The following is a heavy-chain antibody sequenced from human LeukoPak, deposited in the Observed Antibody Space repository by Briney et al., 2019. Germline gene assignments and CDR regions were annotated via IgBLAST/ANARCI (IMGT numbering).Heavy chain of an antibody. D-gene: IGHD3-22*01. CDR1: GFTFSTYE. V-gene: IGHV3-48*03. CDR3: ARDNYDSSGPYYFDY. CDR2: ISSSGSTI. J-gene: IGHJ4*02. Sequence: PGGSLRLSCAASGFTFSTYEMTWVRQSPGKGLEWVSYISSSGSTIYYADSVKGRFTISRDNARNSPYLQMNSLRAEDTAVCYCARDNYDSSGPYYFDYWGQGTLVTVSS.